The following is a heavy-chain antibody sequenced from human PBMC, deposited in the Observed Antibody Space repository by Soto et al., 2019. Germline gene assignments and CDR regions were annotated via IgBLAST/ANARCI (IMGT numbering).Heavy chain of an antibody. CDR2: IYYSGGT. D-gene: IGHD6-19*01. CDR1: GGSISSYY. V-gene: IGHV4-59*01. CDR3: AAGQWLVEGGTGWFDP. J-gene: IGHJ5*02. Sequence: SETLSLTCTVSGGSISSYYWSWIRQPPGKGLEWIGYIYYSGGTNYNPSLKSRVTISVDTSKNQFSLKLSSVTAADTAVYYCAAGQWLVEGGTGWFDPWGQGTLVTVSS.